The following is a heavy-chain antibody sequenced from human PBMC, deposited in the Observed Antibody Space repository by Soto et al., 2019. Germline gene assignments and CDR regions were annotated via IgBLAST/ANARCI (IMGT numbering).Heavy chain of an antibody. J-gene: IGHJ4*02. CDR1: EFIFSSYE. CDR3: ARFGYNYSPEPFDL. CDR2: ISHTGGST. V-gene: IGHV3-48*03. D-gene: IGHD5-18*01. Sequence: PGGSLRLSCVASEFIFSSYEMNWVRQAPGKGLEWVSYISHTGGSTNYADSVRGRFTISRDNANNSLYLQLSSLRAEDTAVYYCARFGYNYSPEPFDLWGPGTMVTVSS.